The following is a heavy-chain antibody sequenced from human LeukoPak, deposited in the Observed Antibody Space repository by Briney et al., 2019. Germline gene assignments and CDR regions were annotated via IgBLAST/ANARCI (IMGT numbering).Heavy chain of an antibody. CDR3: ARGGNSYVDFWSGPSDAFDI. CDR2: INSDGSST. V-gene: IGHV3-74*01. Sequence: PGGSLRLSCAASGFTFSSYWMHWVRQAPGKGLVWVSRINSDGSSTSYADSVKGRFTISRDNAKNTLYLQMSSLRAEDTAVYYCARGGNSYVDFWSGPSDAFDIWGQGTMVTVSS. J-gene: IGHJ3*02. D-gene: IGHD3-3*01. CDR1: GFTFSSYW.